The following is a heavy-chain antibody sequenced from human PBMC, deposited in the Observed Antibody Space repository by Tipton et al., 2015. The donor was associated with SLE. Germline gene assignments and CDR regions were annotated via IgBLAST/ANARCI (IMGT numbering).Heavy chain of an antibody. CDR1: GGSISRGSYY. J-gene: IGHJ4*02. D-gene: IGHD1-26*01. CDR2: IYTSGST. V-gene: IGHV4-61*09. CDR3: ASVAYSGSSPGY. Sequence: TLSLTCTVSGGSISRGSYYWSWIRQPAGKGLEWIVHIYTSGSTNYKPSLKSRVTISVDTSKNQFSLKLSSVTAADTAVYYCASVAYSGSSPGYWGQGTLVTVSS.